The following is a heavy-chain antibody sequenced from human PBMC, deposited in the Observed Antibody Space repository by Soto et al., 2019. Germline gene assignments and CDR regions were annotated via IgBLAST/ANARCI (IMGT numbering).Heavy chain of an antibody. Sequence: GGSLRLSCAASGFTFSSYDMHWVRQATGKGVEWVSAIGTAGDTYYPGSVKGRFTISRENAKNSLYLQMNSLRAGDTAVYYCARGLPKGIVDIVVVPAASMDVWGKGTTVTVSS. CDR2: IGTAGDT. CDR1: GFTFSSYD. V-gene: IGHV3-13*01. J-gene: IGHJ6*03. D-gene: IGHD2-2*01. CDR3: ARGLPKGIVDIVVVPAASMDV.